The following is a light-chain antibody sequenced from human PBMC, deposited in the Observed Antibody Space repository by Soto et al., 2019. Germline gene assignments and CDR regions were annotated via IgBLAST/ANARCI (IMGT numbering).Light chain of an antibody. V-gene: IGLV1-40*01. Sequence: QSVLTQPPSVSGAPGQRVTISCTGADSNIGAGYDVHWYQQLPGTAPKLLIYGNINRPSGVPDRFSGSKSGTSASLAITGLQAEDEADYYCQSYDSSLSGREVFGGGTKLTVL. CDR1: DSNIGAGYD. J-gene: IGLJ3*02. CDR2: GNI. CDR3: QSYDSSLSGREV.